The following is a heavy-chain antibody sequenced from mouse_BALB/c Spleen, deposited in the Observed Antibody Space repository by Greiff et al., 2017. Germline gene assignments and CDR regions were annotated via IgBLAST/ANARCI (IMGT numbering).Heavy chain of an antibody. CDR1: GFTFSSYA. CDR3: AREGYYGSRDGFAY. J-gene: IGHJ3*01. Sequence: EVKLVESGGDLVKPGGSLKLSCAASGFTFSSYAMSWVRQTPEKRLEWVASISSGGSTYYPDSVKGRFTISRDNARNILYLQMSSLRSEDTAMYYCAREGYYGSRDGFAYWGQGTLVTVSA. D-gene: IGHD1-1*01. V-gene: IGHV5-6-5*01. CDR2: ISSGGST.